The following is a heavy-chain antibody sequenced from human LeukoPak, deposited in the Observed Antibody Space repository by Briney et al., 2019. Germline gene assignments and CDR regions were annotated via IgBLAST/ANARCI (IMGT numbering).Heavy chain of an antibody. J-gene: IGHJ4*02. CDR2: IHYIGNT. CDR3: ARVRDDYFFDY. CDR1: GDSITTSGYY. D-gene: IGHD3-3*01. Sequence: SETLSLTCTVSGDSITTSGYYWSWIRRHPGAGLEWIAYIHYIGNTYYNPSFESRVTMSIDTSSNQFSLNVASVTAADTAVYFCARVRDDYFFDYWGQGILVTVSS. V-gene: IGHV4-31*03.